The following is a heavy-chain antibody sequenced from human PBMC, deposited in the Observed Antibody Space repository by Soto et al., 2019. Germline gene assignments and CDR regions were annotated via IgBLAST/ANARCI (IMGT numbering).Heavy chain of an antibody. CDR2: ISASGDRT. CDR3: EGSWT. V-gene: IGHV3-23*01. D-gene: IGHD5-12*01. CDR1: GFTLTNYA. J-gene: IGHJ3*01. Sequence: EVQLLVSGGGSVQPGGSLRLSCAVSGFTLTNYAMSWVRQAPGKGLEWVSQISASGDRTYYADSVKGRFTISKDSSKNTLFLQMNSLRGEDSAVYYCEGSWTWGQGTMVTVSS.